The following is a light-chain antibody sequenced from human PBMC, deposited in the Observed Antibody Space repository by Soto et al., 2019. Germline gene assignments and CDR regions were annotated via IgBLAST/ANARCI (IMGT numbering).Light chain of an antibody. V-gene: IGLV2-23*01. CDR3: CSYAGNRIFI. CDR2: ENI. CDR1: SSDVGAYDL. Sequence: QSVLTQPASVSGSPGQSITISCIGTSSDVGAYDLVSWYQQHPGTAPRLIIYENIRRPSTISSRFSGFKSGNTASLTISGLRAEDEANYHCCSYAGNRIFIFGGGTKLTVL. J-gene: IGLJ2*01.